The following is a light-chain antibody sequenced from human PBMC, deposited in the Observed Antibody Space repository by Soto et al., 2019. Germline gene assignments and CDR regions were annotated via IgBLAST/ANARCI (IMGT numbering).Light chain of an antibody. CDR1: SSDIGGYDF. CDR3: SSFSSSYTIL. J-gene: IGLJ2*01. CDR2: EVS. V-gene: IGLV2-14*01. Sequence: QSALTQPASVSGSPGQSITISCTGTSSDIGGYDFVSWYQQHPGKAPKLMIYEVSYRPSGVSNRFSGSKSGNTASLTVSGLQADDEADYYCSSFSSSYTILFGGGTKVTVL.